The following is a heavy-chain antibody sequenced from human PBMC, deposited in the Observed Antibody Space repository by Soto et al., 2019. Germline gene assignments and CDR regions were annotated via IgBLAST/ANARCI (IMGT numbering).Heavy chain of an antibody. Sequence: GGSLRLSCAASGFTFSSYGMHWVRQAPGKGLEWVAVIWYDGSNKYYADSVKGRFTISRDNSRNTLYLQLNNLRVEDTAVYYWVPGSSGTRGEDAWGPGVVVRVSS. CDR3: VPGSSGTRGEDA. CDR2: IWYDGSNK. D-gene: IGHD3-10*01. CDR1: GFTFSSYG. V-gene: IGHV3-33*01. J-gene: IGHJ5*02.